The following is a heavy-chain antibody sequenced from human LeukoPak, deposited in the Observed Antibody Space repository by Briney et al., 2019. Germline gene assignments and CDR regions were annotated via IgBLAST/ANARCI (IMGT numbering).Heavy chain of an antibody. CDR1: GFTLSSYW. CDR2: IKQDGSEK. V-gene: IGHV3-7*01. Sequence: GGSLRLSCAASGFTLSSYWMSWVRQAPGKGLEWVANIKQDGSEKYYVDSVKGRFTISRDNAKNSLYLQMNSLRAEDTTVYYCARDLYWAIDYWGQGTLVTVSS. J-gene: IGHJ4*02. CDR3: ARDLYWAIDY. D-gene: IGHD2-15*01.